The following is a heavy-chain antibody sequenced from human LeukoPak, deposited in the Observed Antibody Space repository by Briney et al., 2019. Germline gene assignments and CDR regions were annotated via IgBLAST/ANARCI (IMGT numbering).Heavy chain of an antibody. CDR2: ISWNSGSI. J-gene: IGHJ6*02. CDR3: AKDSGNPGYYYGMDV. CDR1: GFTFDDYA. Sequence: PLRLSCAASGFTFDDYAMHWVRQAPGKGLYWVSGISWNSGSIGYADSVKGRFTISRYNAKTSLYLQMNSLRAEDTALYYCAKDSGNPGYYYGMDVWGQGTTVTVSS. V-gene: IGHV3-9*01. D-gene: IGHD1-14*01.